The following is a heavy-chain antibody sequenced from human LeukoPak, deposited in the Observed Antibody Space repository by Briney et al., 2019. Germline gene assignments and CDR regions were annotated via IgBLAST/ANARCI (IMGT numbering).Heavy chain of an antibody. J-gene: IGHJ6*03. V-gene: IGHV4-38-2*01. CDR2: IYHSRST. Sequence: PSETLSLTCAVSGYSISSGYYWGWIRQPPGKGLEWIGSIYHSRSTYYNPSPKSRVTISVDTSKNQFSLKRSSVAAADTAVYYCARHGKERDCSSTSCDYYYYMDVWGKGTTVTVSS. D-gene: IGHD2-2*01. CDR1: GYSISSGYY. CDR3: ARHGKERDCSSTSCDYYYYMDV.